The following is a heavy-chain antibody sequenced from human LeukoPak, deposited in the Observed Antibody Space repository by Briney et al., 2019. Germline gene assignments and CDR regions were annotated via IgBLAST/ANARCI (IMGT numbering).Heavy chain of an antibody. CDR3: ARAPAGFGELLMSWFDP. D-gene: IGHD3-10*01. V-gene: IGHV4-39*07. CDR2: IYYSGST. J-gene: IGHJ5*02. CDR1: GGSISSSSYY. Sequence: SETLSLTCTGSGGSISSSSYYWGWIRQPPGKGLEWIGSIYYSGSTYYDPSLKSRVTISVDTSKNQFSLKLSSVTAADTAVYYCARAPAGFGELLMSWFDPWGQGTLVTVS.